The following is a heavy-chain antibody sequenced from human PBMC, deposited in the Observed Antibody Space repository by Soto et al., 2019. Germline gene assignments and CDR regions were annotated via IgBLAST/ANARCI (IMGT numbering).Heavy chain of an antibody. J-gene: IGHJ4*02. CDR1: GGSISSYY. Sequence: SETLSLTCTVSGGSISSYYWSWIRQPPGKGLEWIGYIYYSGSTNYNPSLKSRVTISVDTSKNPFSLKLSSVTAADTAVYYCARYYYDSSGYYSFDYWGQGTLVTVSS. CDR3: ARYYYDSSGYYSFDY. CDR2: IYYSGST. V-gene: IGHV4-59*08. D-gene: IGHD3-22*01.